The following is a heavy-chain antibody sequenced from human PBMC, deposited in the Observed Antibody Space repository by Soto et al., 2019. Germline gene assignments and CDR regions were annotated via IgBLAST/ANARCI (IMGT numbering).Heavy chain of an antibody. D-gene: IGHD3-22*01. J-gene: IGHJ3*02. Sequence: SETLSLTFTVSGGSISSYYWSWIRQPPGKGLEWIGYIYYSGSTNYNPSLKSRVTISVDTSKNQFSLKLSSVTAADTAVYYCARDRGIYDSSGYYAFDIWGQGTMVTVSS. CDR3: ARDRGIYDSSGYYAFDI. V-gene: IGHV4-59*01. CDR2: IYYSGST. CDR1: GGSISSYY.